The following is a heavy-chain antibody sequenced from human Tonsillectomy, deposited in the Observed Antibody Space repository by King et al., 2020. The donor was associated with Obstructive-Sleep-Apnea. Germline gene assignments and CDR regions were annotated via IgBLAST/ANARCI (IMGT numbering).Heavy chain of an antibody. J-gene: IGHJ3*02. CDR3: ARQLAAAGAFDI. CDR1: GFSFTSYS. V-gene: IGHV5-51*01. CDR2: ISSVDCNT. Sequence: VQLVESGAGVNKPGESLKISCKGSGFSFTSYSMDWVRQAPGKGLEWVGVISSVDCNTRYTPSVQGQFTISADKSISTAYLQWSSLKASDTAMYYCARQLAAAGAFDIWGQGTMVTVSS. D-gene: IGHD6-13*01.